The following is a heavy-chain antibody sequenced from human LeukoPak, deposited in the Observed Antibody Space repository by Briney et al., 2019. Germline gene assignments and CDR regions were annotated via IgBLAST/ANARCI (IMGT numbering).Heavy chain of an antibody. J-gene: IGHJ4*02. CDR3: ARLIRPYFDY. V-gene: IGHV3-7*05. CDR2: IKQDGSEK. Sequence: PGGSLRLSCAASGFTFSSYGMHWVRQAPGKGLEWVASIKQDGSEKYYVDSVKGRFTISRDNAKNSLYLQMNSLRAEDTAVYYCARLIRPYFDYWGQGTLVTVSS. CDR1: GFTFSSYG.